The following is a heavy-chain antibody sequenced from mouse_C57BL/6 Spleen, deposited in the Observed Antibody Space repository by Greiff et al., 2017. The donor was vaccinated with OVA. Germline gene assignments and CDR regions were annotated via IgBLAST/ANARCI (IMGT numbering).Heavy chain of an antibody. D-gene: IGHD3-2*02. V-gene: IGHV1-82*01. CDR1: GYAFSSSW. J-gene: IGHJ2*01. CDR2: IYPGDGDT. CDR3: ARGAQAPYYFDY. Sequence: QVHVKQSGPELVKPGASVKISCKASGYAFSSSWMNWVKQRPGKGLEWIGRIYPGDGDTNYNGKFKGKATLTADKSSSTAYMQLSSLTSEDSAVYFCARGAQAPYYFDYWGQGTTLTVSS.